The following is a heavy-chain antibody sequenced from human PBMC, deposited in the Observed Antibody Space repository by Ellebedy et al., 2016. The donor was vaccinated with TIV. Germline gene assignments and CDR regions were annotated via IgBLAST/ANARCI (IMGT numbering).Heavy chain of an antibody. CDR3: ARLWTGISTHFDY. D-gene: IGHD3/OR15-3a*01. V-gene: IGHV4-59*08. J-gene: IGHJ4*02. CDR1: GGSINNYY. CDR2: IYYSGST. Sequence: MPSETLSLTCTVSGGSINNYYWSWIRQPPGKGLEWIGNIYYSGSTNYNASLKSRVTISVDTSKNQFSLKVTSLTAADTAVYFCARLWTGISTHFDYWGQGTLVTVSS.